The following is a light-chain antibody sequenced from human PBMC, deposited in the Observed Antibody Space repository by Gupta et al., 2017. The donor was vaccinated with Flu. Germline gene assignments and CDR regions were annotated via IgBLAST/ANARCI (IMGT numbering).Light chain of an antibody. V-gene: IGKV2-30*01. CDR2: EVS. CDR3: LRCTHAST. CDR1: QSLVYKNGITY. Sequence: DAVMTQSPLSLSFTPGQPASISCRSSQSLVYKNGITYLTWFQQMLGQSPRRLIYEVSNLDPGVPARYNCSGSGTDFTLKMSRVVAQDVGVYYCLRCTHASTFGEWTRL. J-gene: IGKJ2*01.